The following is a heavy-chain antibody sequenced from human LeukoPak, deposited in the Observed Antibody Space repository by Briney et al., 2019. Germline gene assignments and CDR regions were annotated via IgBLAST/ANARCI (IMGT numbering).Heavy chain of an antibody. Sequence: PSETLSLTCTVSGGSISSADYYWSWIRQHPGKSLEWIGYIYYSGSTYSNPSLKSRLTISVDTSKNQFSLKLSSVTAADTAVYYCARATIFGVVYYFDYWGQGTLVTVSS. CDR3: ARATIFGVVYYFDY. D-gene: IGHD3-3*01. CDR1: GGSISSADYY. J-gene: IGHJ4*02. CDR2: IYYSGST. V-gene: IGHV4-31*03.